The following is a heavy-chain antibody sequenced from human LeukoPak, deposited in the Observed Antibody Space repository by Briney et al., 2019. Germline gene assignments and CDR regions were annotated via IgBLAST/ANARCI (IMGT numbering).Heavy chain of an antibody. CDR2: IYYSGST. CDR1: GGSISSYY. D-gene: IGHD1-26*01. J-gene: IGHJ4*02. Sequence: SETLSLTCTVSGGSISSYYWSWIRQPPGKGLEWIGYIYYSGSTNYNPSLKSRVTISVDTSKNQFSLKLSSVTAADTAVYYCARVGATTGAFDYWGQGTLVTVSS. V-gene: IGHV4-59*12. CDR3: ARVGATTGAFDY.